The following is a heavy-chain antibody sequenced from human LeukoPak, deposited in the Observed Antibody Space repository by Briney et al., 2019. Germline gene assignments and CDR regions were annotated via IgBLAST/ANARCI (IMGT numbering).Heavy chain of an antibody. Sequence: GGSLRLSCAASGFSFSNHLMSSVRQAPGKGLELVASIKKDGSEIHYVSSVKGRLTISRDYPKYSLYLQVISMRADDTAVYYCARNVVGNSCYYFDYWGQETLVTVSS. D-gene: IGHD4-23*01. V-gene: IGHV3-7*04. J-gene: IGHJ4*02. CDR1: GFSFSNHL. CDR2: IKKDGSEI. CDR3: ARNVVGNSCYYFDY.